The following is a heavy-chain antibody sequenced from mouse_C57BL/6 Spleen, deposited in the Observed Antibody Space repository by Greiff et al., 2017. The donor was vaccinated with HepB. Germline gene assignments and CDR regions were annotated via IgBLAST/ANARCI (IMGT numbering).Heavy chain of an antibody. CDR3: ARGEDYYGSSYFAY. Sequence: EVKLVESGPELVKPGASVKISCKASGYSFTGYYMNWVKQSPEKSLEWIGEINPSTGGTTYNQKFKAKATLTVDKSSSTAYMQLKSLTSEDSAVYYCARGEDYYGSSYFAYWGQGTLVTVSA. V-gene: IGHV1-42*01. CDR1: GYSFTGYY. J-gene: IGHJ3*01. D-gene: IGHD1-1*01. CDR2: INPSTGGT.